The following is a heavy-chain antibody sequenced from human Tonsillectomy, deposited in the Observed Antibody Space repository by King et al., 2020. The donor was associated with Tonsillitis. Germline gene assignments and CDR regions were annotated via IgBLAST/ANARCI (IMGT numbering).Heavy chain of an antibody. J-gene: IGHJ6*02. Sequence: VQLVESGGGVVQPGGSLRLSCAAPGFTFSSYGMHWVRQAPGKGLGWVAFIRFDGTNKYYADSVKGQFTISRDNFKNTLYLQMHSLRAEDTAVYYCAKDRYDSNEGMDVWGQGTPVTVSS. D-gene: IGHD3-3*01. CDR3: AKDRYDSNEGMDV. V-gene: IGHV3-30*02. CDR1: GFTFSSYG. CDR2: IRFDGTNK.